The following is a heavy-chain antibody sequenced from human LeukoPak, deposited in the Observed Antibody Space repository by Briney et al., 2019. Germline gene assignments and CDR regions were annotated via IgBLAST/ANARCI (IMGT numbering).Heavy chain of an antibody. V-gene: IGHV4-61*02. CDR2: ISSSGST. CDR3: AREGAVYDSSGYNIGDYFDY. D-gene: IGHD3-22*01. CDR1: GDSISSGDYY. Sequence: SETLSLTCTVSGDSISSGDYYWSWIRQPAGKGLEWIGRISSSGSTNYNPSLKSRVTISVDTSKNQLSLKLSSVTAADTAVYYCAREGAVYDSSGYNIGDYFDYWGQGTLVTVSS. J-gene: IGHJ4*02.